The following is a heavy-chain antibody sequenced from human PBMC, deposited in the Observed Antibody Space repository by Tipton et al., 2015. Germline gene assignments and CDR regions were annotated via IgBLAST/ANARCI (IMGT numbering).Heavy chain of an antibody. Sequence: TLSLTCTVSGGSISSGGYYWSWIRQPPGKGLEWIGYIYYSGSTNYNPSLKSRVTISVDTSKSQFSLNLSSVTAADTAVYYCAKGHATRDYFDYWGQGTLVTVSS. CDR2: IYYSGST. J-gene: IGHJ4*02. CDR1: GGSISSGGYY. D-gene: IGHD1-1*01. CDR3: AKGHATRDYFDY. V-gene: IGHV4-61*08.